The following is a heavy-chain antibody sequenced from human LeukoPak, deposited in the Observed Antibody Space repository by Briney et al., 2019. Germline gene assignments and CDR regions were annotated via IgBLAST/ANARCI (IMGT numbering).Heavy chain of an antibody. CDR3: ARGRFLEWFYMDV. Sequence: ASVKVSCKASGYTFATYGISWVRQAPGQGLEWMGWVSSYEDEPNYAQKVQGRLTLTIDTSTSTAYMELMSLRSDDTAVYYCARGRFLEWFYMDVWGKGTTVTVSS. V-gene: IGHV1-18*01. J-gene: IGHJ6*03. D-gene: IGHD3-3*01. CDR1: GYTFATYG. CDR2: VSSYEDEP.